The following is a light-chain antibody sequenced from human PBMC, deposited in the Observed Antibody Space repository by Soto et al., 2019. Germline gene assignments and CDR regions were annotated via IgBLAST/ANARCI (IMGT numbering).Light chain of an antibody. V-gene: IGKV3D-15*01. CDR3: QQYNNWPLT. CDR2: DAS. Sequence: EIVMTKSPATLSVSPGDRATLSCRASQSVDNDLAWYQQKPGQPPRLLIYDASTRATGIPARFSGSQSETEFPRTISSLLSEDFAVYSCQQYNNWPLTFGGRTKVEIK. J-gene: IGKJ4*01. CDR1: QSVDND.